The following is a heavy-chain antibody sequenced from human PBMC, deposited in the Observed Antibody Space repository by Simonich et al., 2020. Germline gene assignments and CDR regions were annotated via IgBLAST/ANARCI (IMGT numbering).Heavy chain of an antibody. J-gene: IGHJ4*02. CDR1: GYSISSGYY. CDR2: INHSGST. V-gene: IGHV4-38-2*01. CDR3: ARHAAGVFDY. Sequence: QVQLQESGPGLVKPSETLSLTCAVSGYSISSGYYWGWIRQPPGKGLEWIGEINHSGSTNYNPSLKSRVTISVDTSKNQFSLKLSSVTAADTAVYYCARHAAGVFDYWGQGTLVTVSS. D-gene: IGHD7-27*01.